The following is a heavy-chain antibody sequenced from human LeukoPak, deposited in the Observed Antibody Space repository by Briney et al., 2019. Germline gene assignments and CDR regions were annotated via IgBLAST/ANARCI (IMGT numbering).Heavy chain of an antibody. V-gene: IGHV4-39*07. D-gene: IGHD3-22*01. Sequence: SETLSLTCTVSGGSISSSSYYWGWIRQPPGKGLEWIGSIYYSGSTYYNPSLKSRVTISVDTSKNQFSPKLSSVTAADTAVYYCARAHYDSSGYYAVGFDPWGQGTLVTVSS. CDR3: ARAHYDSSGYYAVGFDP. CDR2: IYYSGST. J-gene: IGHJ5*02. CDR1: GGSISSSSYY.